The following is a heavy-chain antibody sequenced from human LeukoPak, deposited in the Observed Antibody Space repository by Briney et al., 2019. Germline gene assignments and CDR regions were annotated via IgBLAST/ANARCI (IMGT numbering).Heavy chain of an antibody. CDR2: IKQGGSDK. V-gene: IGHV3-7*01. D-gene: IGHD6-19*01. CDR3: ARLSVADLTFDY. J-gene: IGHJ4*02. CDR1: GFTFTKYW. Sequence: GDSLRLSCAASGFTFTKYWMTWVRQAPGKGLEWVGNIKQGGSDKNYMDSVKGRFTISRDNTKNSVYLQMSSLRAEDTAVYYCARLSVADLTFDYWGQGTLVTVSS.